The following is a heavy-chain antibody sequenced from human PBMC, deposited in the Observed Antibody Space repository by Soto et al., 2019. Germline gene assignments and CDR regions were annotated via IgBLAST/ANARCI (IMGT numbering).Heavy chain of an antibody. CDR2: LIPIFDIA. J-gene: IGHJ4*02. Sequence: VKVSCKASGGTFSNYAISWVRQAPGQGLEWMGRLIPIFDIAHYAQKFQDRVTITADISTSTAYMELSSLRSEDTAIYYCARDHVAEGFDYWGQGTLVTVSS. CDR3: ARDHVAEGFDY. V-gene: IGHV1-69*04. CDR1: GGTFSNYA. D-gene: IGHD6-19*01.